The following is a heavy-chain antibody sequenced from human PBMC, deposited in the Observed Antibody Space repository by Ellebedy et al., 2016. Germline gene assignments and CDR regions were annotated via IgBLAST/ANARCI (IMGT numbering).Heavy chain of an antibody. V-gene: IGHV3-7*01. CDR3: ARRSSGVPDY. CDR2: IKQDGSEK. Sequence: GESLKISXAASGFTFSNAWMIWVRQAPGKGLEWVAKIKQDGSEKYYVDSVKGRFTISRDNAKNSLYLQMNSLKAEDTAVYYCARRSSGVPDYWGQGTLVTVSS. D-gene: IGHD3-10*01. CDR1: GFTFSNAW. J-gene: IGHJ4*02.